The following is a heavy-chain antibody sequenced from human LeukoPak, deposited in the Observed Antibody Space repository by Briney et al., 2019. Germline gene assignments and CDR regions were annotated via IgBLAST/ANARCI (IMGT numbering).Heavy chain of an antibody. V-gene: IGHV3-49*04. Sequence: GRSLRLSCTASGFTIIDDAMSWVRQAPGKGLEWVGFIRSKAYGGTTEYAASVKGRFTISRADSKSIAYLQMNSLKTEDTAVYYCTSPAYDYVWGSSDYWGQGTLVTVSS. CDR3: TSPAYDYVWGSSDY. CDR1: GFTIIDDA. J-gene: IGHJ4*02. CDR2: IRSKAYGGTT. D-gene: IGHD3-16*01.